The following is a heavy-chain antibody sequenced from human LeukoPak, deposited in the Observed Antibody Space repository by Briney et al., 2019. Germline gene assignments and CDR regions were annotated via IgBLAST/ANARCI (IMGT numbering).Heavy chain of an antibody. CDR2: ISSSSSTI. CDR1: GFTFSSYS. V-gene: IGHV3-48*01. J-gene: IGHJ3*02. Sequence: GGSLRLSCAASGFTFSSYSMNWVRQAPGKGLEWVSYISSSSSTIYYADSVKGRFTISRDNAKNTLYLQMNSLKTEDTAVYYCTTEAGLRFLEWLFQTDAFDIWGQGTMVTVSS. CDR3: TTEAGLRFLEWLFQTDAFDI. D-gene: IGHD3-3*01.